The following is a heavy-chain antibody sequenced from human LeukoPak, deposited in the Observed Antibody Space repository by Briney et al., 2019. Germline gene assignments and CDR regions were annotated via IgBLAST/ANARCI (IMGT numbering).Heavy chain of an antibody. D-gene: IGHD6-13*01. CDR3: AKGGSSSWDYFDY. V-gene: IGHV3-30*02. Sequence: GGSLRLSCAASGFPFSDYVMHWVRQAPGKGLEWVAFIRYDGNVKHYADSVKGRFTISRDNSKNTLFLQMNSLRGEDTAVYYCAKGGSSSWDYFDYWGQGTPVTVSS. CDR1: GFPFSDYV. CDR2: IRYDGNVK. J-gene: IGHJ4*02.